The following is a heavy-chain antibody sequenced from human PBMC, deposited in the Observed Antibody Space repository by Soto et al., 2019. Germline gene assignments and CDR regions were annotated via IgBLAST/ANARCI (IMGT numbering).Heavy chain of an antibody. CDR3: AKARGAMVRGAAFYFDY. CDR1: GFTFTIYA. D-gene: IGHD3-10*01. CDR2: ITGSGGST. Sequence: GGSLRLSCAASGFTFTIYAMSWVRHAPGKGLEWVSAITGSGGSTYHADSVKGRFTISRDNSKNTLYLQMNSLRAEDTAVYYCAKARGAMVRGAAFYFDYWGQGTLVTVSS. J-gene: IGHJ4*02. V-gene: IGHV3-23*01.